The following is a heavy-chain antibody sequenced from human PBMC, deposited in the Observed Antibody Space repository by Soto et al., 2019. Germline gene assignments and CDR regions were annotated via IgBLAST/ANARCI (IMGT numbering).Heavy chain of an antibody. V-gene: IGHV3-7*01. CDR1: GFTFSNYW. CDR2: INQDGSEK. D-gene: IGHD2-15*01. Sequence: VQLVESGGGLVQPGGSLRLSCAASGFTFSNYWMNWVRQAPGKGLEWVANINQDGSEKYYVDSVKGRFTISRDNAKNSLYLQMNSLRAEDTAVYYCARGAGRYCSGGSCYTFDYWGQGTLDIVSS. CDR3: ARGAGRYCSGGSCYTFDY. J-gene: IGHJ4*02.